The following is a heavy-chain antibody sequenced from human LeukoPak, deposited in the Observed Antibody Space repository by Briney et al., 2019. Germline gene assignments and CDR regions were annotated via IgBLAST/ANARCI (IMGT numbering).Heavy chain of an antibody. Sequence: GGSLRLSCAASGFTFSDYYMSWIRQAPGKWREWVSYISSSSSTIYYADSVKGRFTISRDNAKNSLYLRMNSLRAEDTAVYYCARRGGITMIVFEAFDIWGQGTMVTVSS. V-gene: IGHV3-11*04. J-gene: IGHJ3*02. CDR2: ISSSSSTI. CDR3: ARRGGITMIVFEAFDI. CDR1: GFTFSDYY. D-gene: IGHD3-22*01.